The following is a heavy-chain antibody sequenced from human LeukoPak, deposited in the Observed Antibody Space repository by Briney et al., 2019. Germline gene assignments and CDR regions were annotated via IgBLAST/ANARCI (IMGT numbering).Heavy chain of an antibody. J-gene: IGHJ4*02. CDR3: ARDLNIVLMVYANQVDY. D-gene: IGHD2-8*01. V-gene: IGHV1-2*02. CDR2: INPNSGGT. Sequence: ASVKVSCKASGYTFTGYYMHWVRQAPGQGLEWMGWINPNSGGTNYAQKFQGRVTMTRDTSISTAYMELSRLRSDVTAVYYCARDLNIVLMVYANQVDYWGQGTLVTVSS. CDR1: GYTFTGYY.